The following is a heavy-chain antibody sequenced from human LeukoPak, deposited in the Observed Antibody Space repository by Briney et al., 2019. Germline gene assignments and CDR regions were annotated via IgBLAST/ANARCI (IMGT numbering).Heavy chain of an antibody. V-gene: IGHV3-30*03. CDR1: GFTFSSYG. Sequence: PGRSLRLSCAASGFTFSSYGMHWVRQAPGKGLEWVAVISYDGSNKYYADSVKGRFTISRDNPKNTLYLQMNSLRAEDTAVYYCATYCSGGSCYSGDYWGQGTLVTVSS. CDR3: ATYCSGGSCYSGDY. J-gene: IGHJ4*02. D-gene: IGHD2-15*01. CDR2: ISYDGSNK.